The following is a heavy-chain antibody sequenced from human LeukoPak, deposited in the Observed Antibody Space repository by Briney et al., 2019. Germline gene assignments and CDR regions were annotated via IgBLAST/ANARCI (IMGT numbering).Heavy chain of an antibody. J-gene: IGHJ4*02. CDR2: INPNSGGT. V-gene: IGHV1-2*02. CDR3: ARDHRHCSGGSCYSESHFDY. Sequence: APVKVSCKASGYTFTGYDMHWVRQAPGQGLEWMGWINPNSGGTKYAQTFQGRVTMTRDTSISTAYMELSRLRSDDTAVYYCARDHRHCSGGSCYSESHFDYWGQGTLVTVSS. D-gene: IGHD2-15*01. CDR1: GYTFTGYD.